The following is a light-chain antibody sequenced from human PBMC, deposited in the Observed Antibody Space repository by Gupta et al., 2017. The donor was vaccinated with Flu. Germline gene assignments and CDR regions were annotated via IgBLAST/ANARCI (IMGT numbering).Light chain of an antibody. V-gene: IGLV1-44*01. CDR1: SSNIGSNT. Sequence: QSVLTQRPSASGTPGQRVTISCSGSSSNIGSNTVNWYQQLPGTAPKLLIHSNNQRPSGVPDRFSGSKSGTSASLAISGLQSEDEADYYCAAWDDSLNGYVFGTGTRVTVL. CDR3: AAWDDSLNGYV. CDR2: SNN. J-gene: IGLJ1*01.